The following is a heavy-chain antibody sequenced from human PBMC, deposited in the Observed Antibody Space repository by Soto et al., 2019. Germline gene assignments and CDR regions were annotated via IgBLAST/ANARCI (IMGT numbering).Heavy chain of an antibody. CDR1: GFTFDDYA. V-gene: IGHV3-9*01. J-gene: IGHJ3*02. CDR3: AKTYSSGWYGDAFDS. CDR2: ISWNSGKI. Sequence: EVQLVESGGGLVQPGRSLRRSCAVSGFTFDDYAMHWVRQAPGKGLEWVSGISWNSGKIGYADSVKGRFTISRDNANNSLYLQMNSLRAEDTALYYCAKTYSSGWYGDAFDSWGQGTMVTVSS. D-gene: IGHD6-19*01.